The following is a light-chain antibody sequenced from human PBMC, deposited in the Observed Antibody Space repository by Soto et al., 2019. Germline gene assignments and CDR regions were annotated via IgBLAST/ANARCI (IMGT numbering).Light chain of an antibody. J-gene: IGLJ3*02. CDR3: SSYTFSSTVVV. Sequence: QSARTQPASVSGSPGQSITISCTGTSSDVGGYNFVSWYQQHPGTAPRLMIFEGNNRPSGVPDRFSGSKSGTTASLTISGLQAEDEADYYCSSYTFSSTVVVFGGGTKLTVL. V-gene: IGLV2-14*01. CDR2: EGN. CDR1: SSDVGGYNF.